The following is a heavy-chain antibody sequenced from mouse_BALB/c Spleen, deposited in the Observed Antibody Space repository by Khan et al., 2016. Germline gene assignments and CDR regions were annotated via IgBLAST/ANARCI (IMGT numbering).Heavy chain of an antibody. D-gene: IGHD1-2*01. CDR2: INTYTGEP. CDR1: GYTFTNYG. CDR3: ARIITPFYAMGY. V-gene: IGHV9-3-1*01. J-gene: IGHJ4*01. Sequence: QIQLVQSGPELKKPGETVKISCKASGYTFTNYGMNWVKQAPGKGLKWMGWINTYTGEPTYADDFKGRFAFSLETSASTAYLQINNLKNEDTATYFCARIITPFYAMGYWGQGTSVPVSS.